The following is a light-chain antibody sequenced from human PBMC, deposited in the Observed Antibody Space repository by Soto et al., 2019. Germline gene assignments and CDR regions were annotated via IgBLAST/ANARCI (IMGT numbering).Light chain of an antibody. CDR3: QQRSNWPPKIT. Sequence: EIVLTQSPATLSLSPGERATLSCRASQSVSSYLACYQHKPGQAPRLLIYDASNRATGIPARFSGSGSGTDFTLTISSLEPEDFAVYYCQQRSNWPPKITFGQGTRLEIK. J-gene: IGKJ5*01. CDR1: QSVSSY. V-gene: IGKV3-11*01. CDR2: DAS.